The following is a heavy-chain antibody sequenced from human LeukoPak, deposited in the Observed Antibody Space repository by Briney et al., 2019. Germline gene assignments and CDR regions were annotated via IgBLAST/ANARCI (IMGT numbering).Heavy chain of an antibody. Sequence: SETLSLTCTVSGVSMSTTGYFWSWIRQYPGKGLEWIGCIFYSGTTNYNPSLKSRVTISVDTSKNQFSLNLTSVTAADTAVYYCATTRRGDRSGYFYGQGDYWGQGTLVTVSS. CDR2: IFYSGTT. V-gene: IGHV4-31*03. J-gene: IGHJ4*02. CDR1: GVSMSTTGYF. D-gene: IGHD3-22*01. CDR3: ATTRRGDRSGYFYGQGDY.